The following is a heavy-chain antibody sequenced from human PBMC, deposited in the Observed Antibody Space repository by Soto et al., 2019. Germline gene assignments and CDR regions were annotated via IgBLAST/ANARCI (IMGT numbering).Heavy chain of an antibody. J-gene: IGHJ6*03. CDR3: AKDRKSSSWYAVPDYYYYYMDV. Sequence: GGSLRLSCAASGFTFSSYAMSWVRQAPGKGLEWVSAISGSGGSTYYADSVKGRFTISRDNSKNTLYLQMNSLRAEDTAVYYCAKDRKSSSWYAVPDYYYYYMDVWGKGTTVTVSS. CDR1: GFTFSSYA. CDR2: ISGSGGST. V-gene: IGHV3-23*01. D-gene: IGHD6-13*01.